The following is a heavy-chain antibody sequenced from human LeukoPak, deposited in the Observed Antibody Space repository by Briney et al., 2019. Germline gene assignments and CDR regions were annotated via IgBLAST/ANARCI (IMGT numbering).Heavy chain of an antibody. CDR3: ARSPYYGSGSYTIYYYYGMDV. CDR1: GYTFTGYY. V-gene: IGHV1-2*02. D-gene: IGHD3-10*01. Sequence: GASVKVSCKASGYTFTGYYMHWVRQAPGQGLEWMGWINPNSGGTNYAQKFQGRVTMTRDTSISTAYMELSRLRSDDTAVYYCARSPYYGSGSYTIYYYYGMDVWGQGTTVTVSS. J-gene: IGHJ6*02. CDR2: INPNSGGT.